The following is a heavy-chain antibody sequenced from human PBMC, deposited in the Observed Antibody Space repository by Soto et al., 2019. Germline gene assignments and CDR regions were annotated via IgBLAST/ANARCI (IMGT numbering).Heavy chain of an antibody. CDR2: IIPILGIA. CDR1: GGTFSSYT. D-gene: IGHD4-17*01. J-gene: IGHJ1*01. CDR3: SRAPHPTVTRGGGEYFQH. Sequence: GASVKVSCRASGGTFSSYTISWVRQAPGQGLEWMGRIIPILGIANYAQKFQGRVTITADKSTSTAYMELSSLRSEDTAVYYCSRAPHPTVTRGGGEYFQHWGQGTLVTVSS. V-gene: IGHV1-69*02.